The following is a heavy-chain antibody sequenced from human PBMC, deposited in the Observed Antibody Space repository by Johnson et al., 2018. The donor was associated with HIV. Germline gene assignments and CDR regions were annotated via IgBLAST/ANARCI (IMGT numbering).Heavy chain of an antibody. V-gene: IGHV3-30*04. CDR1: GFTFSSYA. D-gene: IGHD3-10*01. Sequence: QVQLVESGGGVVQPGRSLRLSCAASGFTFSSYAMHWVRQAPGKGLKWVAVISYDGSNKYYADSVKGRFTISRDNSKNTLYLQMNSLRAEDTAVYYCARGRITMVQGVIFGAFDIWGQGTMVTVSS. J-gene: IGHJ3*02. CDR3: ARGRITMVQGVIFGAFDI. CDR2: ISYDGSNK.